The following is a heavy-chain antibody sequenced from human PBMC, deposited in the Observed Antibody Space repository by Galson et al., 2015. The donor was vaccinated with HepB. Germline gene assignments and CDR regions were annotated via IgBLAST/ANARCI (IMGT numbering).Heavy chain of an antibody. CDR3: ARAEQCSSTSCYYPSTYYYYYGMDV. Sequence: QSGAEVKKPGESLKISCRASGYTFMSYAMNWVRQAPGQGLEWMGWINTNTGNPTYAQGFTGRFVFSLDTSVSTAYLQISSLKAEDTAVYYCARAEQCSSTSCYYPSTYYYYYGMDVWGQGTTVTVSS. CDR1: GYTFMSYA. D-gene: IGHD2-2*01. CDR2: INTNTGNP. V-gene: IGHV7-4-1*02. J-gene: IGHJ6*02.